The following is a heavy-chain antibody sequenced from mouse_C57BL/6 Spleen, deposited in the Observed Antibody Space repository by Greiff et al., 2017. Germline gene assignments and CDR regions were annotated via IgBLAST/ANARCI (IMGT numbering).Heavy chain of an antibody. J-gene: IGHJ3*01. CDR2: ISYDGSN. V-gene: IGHV3-6*01. CDR3: ARGDVAGFAY. Sequence: EVKLQQSGPGLVKPSQSLSLTCSVTGYSITSGYYWNWIRQFPGNKLEWMGYISYDGSNNYNPSLKNRISITRDTSKNQFFLKLNSVTTEDTATYYCARGDVAGFAYWGQGTLVTVSA. CDR1: GYSITSGYY. D-gene: IGHD3-3*01.